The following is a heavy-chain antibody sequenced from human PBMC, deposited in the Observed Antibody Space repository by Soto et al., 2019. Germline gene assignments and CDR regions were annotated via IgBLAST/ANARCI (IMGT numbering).Heavy chain of an antibody. J-gene: IGHJ2*01. CDR2: IYYSGST. Sequence: QLQLQESGPGLVKPSETLSLTCTVSGGSISSSSYYWGWIRQPPGKGLEWIGSIYYSGSTYYNPSLKSRVTISVDTSKNQFSLKLSSVTAADTAVYYCARPYYDKVLRELWYFDLWGRGTLVTVSS. CDR1: GGSISSSSYY. CDR3: ARPYYDKVLRELWYFDL. V-gene: IGHV4-39*01. D-gene: IGHD3-22*01.